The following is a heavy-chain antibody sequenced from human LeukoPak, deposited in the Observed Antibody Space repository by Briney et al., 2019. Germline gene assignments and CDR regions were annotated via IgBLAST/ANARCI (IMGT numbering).Heavy chain of an antibody. D-gene: IGHD3-22*01. J-gene: IGHJ4*02. CDR3: ARDLKLGSTSSGYYFDY. Sequence: SETLSLTCTVSGDSLNSYYWSWIRQPPGEGLQWIGYIFYSGSSNYNASLRSRVAISVDTSKNQFSLKLSSVTAADTAVYYCARDLKLGSTSSGYYFDYWGQGTLVTVSS. CDR2: IFYSGSS. V-gene: IGHV4-59*12. CDR1: GDSLNSYY.